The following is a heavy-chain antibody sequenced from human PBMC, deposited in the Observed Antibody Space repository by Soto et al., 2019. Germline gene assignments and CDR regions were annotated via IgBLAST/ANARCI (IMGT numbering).Heavy chain of an antibody. J-gene: IGHJ4*02. Sequence: GASVKVSCKASGYTFASYGISWVRQAPGQGLEWMGWISAYNGNTNYAQKLQGRVTMTTDTSTSTAYMELRSLRSDDTAVYYCARRLWGYCSSTSCPTDYWGQGTLVTVSS. CDR3: ARRLWGYCSSTSCPTDY. V-gene: IGHV1-18*01. CDR2: ISAYNGNT. D-gene: IGHD2-2*01. CDR1: GYTFASYG.